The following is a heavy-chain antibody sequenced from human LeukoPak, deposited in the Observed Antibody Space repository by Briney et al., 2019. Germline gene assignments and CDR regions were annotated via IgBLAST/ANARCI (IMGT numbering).Heavy chain of an antibody. D-gene: IGHD3-10*01. J-gene: IGHJ5*02. Sequence: PSETLSLTCTVSGGSISSSSYYWGWIRQPPGKGLEWIGSIYHSGSTYYNPSLKSRVTISVDTSKNQFSLKLSSVTAADTAVYYCARDGYYGSGSYYFLWFDPWGQGTLVTVSS. CDR2: IYHSGST. CDR3: ARDGYYGSGSYYFLWFDP. V-gene: IGHV4-39*07. CDR1: GGSISSSSYY.